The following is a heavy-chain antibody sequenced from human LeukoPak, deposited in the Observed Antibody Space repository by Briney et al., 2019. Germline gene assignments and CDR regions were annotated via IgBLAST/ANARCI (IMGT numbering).Heavy chain of an antibody. D-gene: IGHD2-21*02. J-gene: IGHJ4*02. CDR1: GFTFSSYW. CDR2: IKQDGSEK. Sequence: PGGSLRLSCAASGFTFSSYWMSWVRQAPGQGLEWVAHIKQDGSEKYYVDSVKGRFTISRDNAKNSLYLQMNSLRAEDTAVYYCARAPVVVTYYFDYWGQGTLVTVSS. CDR3: ARAPVVVTYYFDY. V-gene: IGHV3-7*01.